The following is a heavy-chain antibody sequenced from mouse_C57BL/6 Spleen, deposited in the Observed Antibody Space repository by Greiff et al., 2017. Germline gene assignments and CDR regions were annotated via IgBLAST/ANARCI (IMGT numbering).Heavy chain of an antibody. Sequence: QVQLKESGPELVKPGASVKISCKASGYAFSSSWMNWVKQRPGKGLEWIGRIYPGDGDTNYNGKFKGKATLTADKSSSTAYMQLSSLTSEDSAVYFCARSKTYDGYYGYAMDYWGQGTSVTVSS. V-gene: IGHV1-82*01. CDR1: GYAFSSSW. D-gene: IGHD2-3*01. CDR3: ARSKTYDGYYGYAMDY. J-gene: IGHJ4*01. CDR2: IYPGDGDT.